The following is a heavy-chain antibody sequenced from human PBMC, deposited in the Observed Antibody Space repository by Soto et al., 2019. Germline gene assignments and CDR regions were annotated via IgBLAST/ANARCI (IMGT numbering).Heavy chain of an antibody. CDR3: ATSYDSGFDP. CDR2: IRPDTGDT. J-gene: IGHJ5*02. Sequence: QLQLVQSGAEVERPGAPVRVSCKAYGYAFSNYGFTWIRQAPGQGLEWMGWIRPDTGDTNYAQKFQGRVTMTTDTSSNTAYMELRSLRSDDTAMYYCATSYDSGFDPWGQGTLVSVSS. D-gene: IGHD5-12*01. V-gene: IGHV1-18*04. CDR1: GYAFSNYG.